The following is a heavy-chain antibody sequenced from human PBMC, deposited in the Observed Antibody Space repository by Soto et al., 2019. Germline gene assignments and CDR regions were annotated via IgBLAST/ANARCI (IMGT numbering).Heavy chain of an antibody. J-gene: IGHJ4*02. V-gene: IGHV1-69*02. CDR1: GGTFNTYT. Sequence: QVQVVQSGAEVKKPESSVKVSCKPSGGTFNTYTVNWVRLAPVHGLEWMGRFIPILDMTSYAQKFQDRVTITADRSTFTAYMELNSLTSDDTAVYYCAITYCRDNSCPRDFDFWGPGTRVTVSS. CDR3: AITYCRDNSCPRDFDF. CDR2: FIPILDMT. D-gene: IGHD2-21*01.